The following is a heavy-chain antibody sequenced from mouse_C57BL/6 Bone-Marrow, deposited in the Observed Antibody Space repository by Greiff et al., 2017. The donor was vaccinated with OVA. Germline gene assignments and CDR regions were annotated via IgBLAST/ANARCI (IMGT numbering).Heavy chain of an antibody. CDR3: WYFDV. Sequence: VQLVESGPELVKPGASVKMSCKASGYTFTDYYMHWVKQKPGKGLEWIGEIYPGSGNTYYNEKFKGKATLTADTSSSTAYMQLSSLTSEDSAVRRGNWYFDVWGTGTTVTVSS. CDR1: YTFTDYYM. V-gene: IGHV1-83*01. CDR2: YPGSGNTY. J-gene: IGHJ1*03.